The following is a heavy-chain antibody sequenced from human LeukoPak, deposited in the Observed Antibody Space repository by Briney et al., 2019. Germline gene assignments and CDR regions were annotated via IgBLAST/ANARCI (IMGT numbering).Heavy chain of an antibody. Sequence: GGSLRLSCAASGFTFSTYAMGWVRQAPGKGLEWVTSTSGNGVKRYYAGSVRGRFTVSRDNFKNTLYLQMSSLRAEDTAIYYCAKDLAYSFDYWGQGILVTVSS. CDR3: AKDLAYSFDY. J-gene: IGHJ4*02. V-gene: IGHV3-23*01. CDR2: TSGNGVKR. D-gene: IGHD2-15*01. CDR1: GFTFSTYA.